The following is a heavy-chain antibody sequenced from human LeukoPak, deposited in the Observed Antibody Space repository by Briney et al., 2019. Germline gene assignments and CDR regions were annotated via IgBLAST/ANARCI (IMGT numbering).Heavy chain of an antibody. J-gene: IGHJ5*02. CDR2: IYHSGST. D-gene: IGHD3-9*01. CDR3: AKGLTYYDILTGYFPPDNWFDP. V-gene: IGHV4-38-2*01. Sequence: PGGSLRLSCAASGFTFSSYGMSWIRQPPGKGLEWIGSIYHSGSTYYNPSLKSRVTISVDTSKNQFSLKLSSVTAADTAVYYCAKGLTYYDILTGYFPPDNWFDPWGQGTLVTVSS. CDR1: GFTFSSYG.